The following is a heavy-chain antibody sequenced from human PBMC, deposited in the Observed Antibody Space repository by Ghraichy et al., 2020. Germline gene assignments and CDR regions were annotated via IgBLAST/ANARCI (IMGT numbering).Heavy chain of an antibody. Sequence: GGSLRLSCAASGFTFRSWAMGWVRQAPGKGLEWVSAISGTGISTNYTDSVKGRFSISRDNSKNTLYLQMNRLRVEDTAVYYCAKGDITCGAGSFDSWGQGTPVTVSS. D-gene: IGHD3-10*01. J-gene: IGHJ4*02. CDR2: ISGTGIST. V-gene: IGHV3-23*01. CDR3: AKGDITCGAGSFDS. CDR1: GFTFRSWA.